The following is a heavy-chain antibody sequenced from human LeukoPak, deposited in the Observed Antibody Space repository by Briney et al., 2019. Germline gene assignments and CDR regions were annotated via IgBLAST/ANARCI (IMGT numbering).Heavy chain of an antibody. CDR3: AKDYCSSTSCYRRITIFGAFDY. CDR1: GFTFSSYA. CDR2: ISGSGGST. D-gene: IGHD2-2*02. Sequence: PGGSLRLSCAASGFTFSSYAMSWVRQAPGKGLEWVSAISGSGGSTYYADSVKGRFTISRDNSKNTLYLQMNNLRAEDTAVYYCAKDYCSSTSCYRRITIFGAFDYWGQGTLVTVSS. V-gene: IGHV3-23*01. J-gene: IGHJ4*02.